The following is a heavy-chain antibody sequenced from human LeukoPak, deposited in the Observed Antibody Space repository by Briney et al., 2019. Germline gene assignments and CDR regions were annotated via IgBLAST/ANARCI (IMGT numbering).Heavy chain of an antibody. CDR3: ARDRTPVAGYYYYYMDV. V-gene: IGHV4-38-2*02. D-gene: IGHD6-19*01. CDR1: GYSISSGYY. Sequence: SETLSLTCTVSGYSISSGYYWGWIRQPPGKGLEWIGSIYHSGSTYYNPSLKSRVTISVDTSKNQFSLKLSSVTAADTAVYYCARDRTPVAGYYYYYMDVWGKGTTVTVSS. J-gene: IGHJ6*03. CDR2: IYHSGST.